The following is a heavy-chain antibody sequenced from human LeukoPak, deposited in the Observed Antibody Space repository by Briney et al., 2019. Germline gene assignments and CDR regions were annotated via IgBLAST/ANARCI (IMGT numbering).Heavy chain of an antibody. CDR3: ARANTGTYPYYFDY. V-gene: IGHV4-38-2*02. CDR2: IYHSGST. CDR1: GYSISSGYY. J-gene: IGHJ4*02. D-gene: IGHD1-26*01. Sequence: PSETLSLTCSVSGYSISSGYYWGWIRQPPGKGLEWIGSIYHSGSTYYNPSLKSRVTISVDTSNNQFSLKLTSVSAADTAVYYCARANTGTYPYYFDYWGQGTLVTVSS.